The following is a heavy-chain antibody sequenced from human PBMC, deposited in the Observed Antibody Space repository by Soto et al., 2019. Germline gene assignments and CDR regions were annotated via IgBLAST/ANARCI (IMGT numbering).Heavy chain of an antibody. J-gene: IGHJ6*02. CDR3: ARERKFDFWRKGLDV. CDR1: GYTFTTYD. CDR2: MDPNSGST. V-gene: IGHV1-8*01. Sequence: GASVKVSCKASGYTFTTYDINWVRQAPGQGLEWLGWMDPNSGSTGYAQNFRGRITMTRNISRNTAHMELSSLQSEDTAVYYCARERKFDFWRKGLDVWGQGTTVTVSS. D-gene: IGHD3-3*01.